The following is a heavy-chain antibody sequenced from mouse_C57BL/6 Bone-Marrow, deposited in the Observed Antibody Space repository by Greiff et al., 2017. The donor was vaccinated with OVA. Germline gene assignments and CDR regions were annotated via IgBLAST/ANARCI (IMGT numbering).Heavy chain of an antibody. V-gene: IGHV2-2*01. J-gene: IGHJ4*01. D-gene: IGHD1-1*01. CDR3: ARTLFYTRLAMDY. CDR1: GFSLTSYG. Sequence: VKLMESGPGLVQPSQSLSITCTVSGFSLTSYGVHWVRQSPGKGLEWLGVIWSGGSTDYNAAFISRLSISKDNSKSQVFFKMNSLQADDTAIYYCARTLFYTRLAMDYWGQGTSVTVSS. CDR2: IWSGGST.